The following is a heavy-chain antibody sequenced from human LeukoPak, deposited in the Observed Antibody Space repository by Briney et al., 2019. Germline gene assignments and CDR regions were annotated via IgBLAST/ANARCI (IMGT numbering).Heavy chain of an antibody. V-gene: IGHV3-23*01. CDR2: ISGSGGST. Sequence: GGSLRLSCAASGFTFSSYAMSWVRQAPGKGLDWVSAISGSGGSTYYADSVKGRFTISRDNSKNTLYLQMNSLRAEDTAVYYCANLNEWEPCCWGQGTLVTVSS. CDR1: GFTFSSYA. CDR3: ANLNEWEPCC. J-gene: IGHJ4*02. D-gene: IGHD1-26*01.